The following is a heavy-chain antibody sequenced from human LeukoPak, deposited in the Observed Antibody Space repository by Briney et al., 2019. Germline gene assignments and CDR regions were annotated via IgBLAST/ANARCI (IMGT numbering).Heavy chain of an antibody. V-gene: IGHV3-73*01. Sequence: GESLKLSCAASGFTFSGSAIHWVRQASGKGLEWVGRIRSKVNTYATAYAASVKGRFTISRDDSKNTAYLQMNSLKTEDTAVYYCTRGADNRAYFDYWGQGTLVTVA. CDR1: GFTFSGSA. CDR3: TRGADNRAYFDY. CDR2: IRSKVNTYAT. D-gene: IGHD2/OR15-2a*01. J-gene: IGHJ4*02.